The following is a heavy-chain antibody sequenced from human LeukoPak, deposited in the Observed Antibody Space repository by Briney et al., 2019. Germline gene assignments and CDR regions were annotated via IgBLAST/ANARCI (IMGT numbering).Heavy chain of an antibody. J-gene: IGHJ3*02. Sequence: PGGSLRLSCAASGFTFSDYYMSWIRQAPGKGLEWVSYISSSGSTIYHADSVKGRFTISRDNAKNSLYLQMNSLRAEDTAVYYCAGHYGDFPLDAFDIWGQGTMVTVSS. CDR2: ISSSGSTI. CDR3: AGHYGDFPLDAFDI. V-gene: IGHV3-11*04. D-gene: IGHD4-17*01. CDR1: GFTFSDYY.